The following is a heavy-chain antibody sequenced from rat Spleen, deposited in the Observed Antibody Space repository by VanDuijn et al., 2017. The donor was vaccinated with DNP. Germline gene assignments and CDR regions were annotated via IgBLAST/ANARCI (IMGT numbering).Heavy chain of an antibody. CDR1: GFTFSDYY. J-gene: IGHJ2*01. CDR3: SRHPTHSHFDY. V-gene: IGHV5-29*01. D-gene: IGHD1-11*01. Sequence: EVQLVESDGGLVQPGRSLKLSCTASGFTFSDYYMAWVRQAPTKGLEWVATISDDGGSTYYRDSVKGRFTISRDNAKRTLYLQMDSLRSEDTVTYYCSRHPTHSHFDYWGQGVMVTVSS. CDR2: ISDDGGST.